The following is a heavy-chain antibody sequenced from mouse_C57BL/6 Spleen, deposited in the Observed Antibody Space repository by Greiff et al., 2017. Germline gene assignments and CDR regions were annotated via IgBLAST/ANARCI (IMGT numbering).Heavy chain of an antibody. V-gene: IGHV1-72*01. CDR3: ARSSGPNYDYDKDWYFDV. D-gene: IGHD2-4*01. J-gene: IGHJ1*03. CDR1: GYTFTSYW. Sequence: KQSCKASGYTFTSYWMHWVKQRPGRGLEWIGRIDPNSGGTKYNEKFKSKATLTVDKPSSTAYMQLSSLTSEDSAVYYCARSSGPNYDYDKDWYFDVWGTGTTVTVSS. CDR2: IDPNSGGT.